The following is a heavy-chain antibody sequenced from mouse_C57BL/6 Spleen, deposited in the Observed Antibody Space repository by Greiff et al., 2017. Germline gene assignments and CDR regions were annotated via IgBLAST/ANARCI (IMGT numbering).Heavy chain of an antibody. CDR3: ARRLYFDY. CDR1: GFTFSSYT. J-gene: IGHJ2*01. V-gene: IGHV5-9*01. CDR2: ISGGGGNT. Sequence: EVNVVESGGGLVKPGGSLKLSCAASGFTFSSYTMSWVRQTPEKRLEWVATISGGGGNTYYPDSVKGRFTISRDNAKNTLYLQMSSLRSEDTALYYCARRLYFDYWGQGTTLTVSS.